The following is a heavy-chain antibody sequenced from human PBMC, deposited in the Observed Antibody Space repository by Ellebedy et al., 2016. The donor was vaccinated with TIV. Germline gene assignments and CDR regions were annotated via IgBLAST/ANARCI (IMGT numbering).Heavy chain of an antibody. Sequence: SVKVSCXASGGTFSSYAISWVRQAPGQGLEWMGGIIPIFGTANYAQKFQGRVTITADESTSTAYMELSSLRSEDTAVYYCARALVVAAVTDFDYWGQGTLVTVSS. J-gene: IGHJ4*02. CDR2: IIPIFGTA. CDR1: GGTFSSYA. V-gene: IGHV1-69*13. D-gene: IGHD2-15*01. CDR3: ARALVVAAVTDFDY.